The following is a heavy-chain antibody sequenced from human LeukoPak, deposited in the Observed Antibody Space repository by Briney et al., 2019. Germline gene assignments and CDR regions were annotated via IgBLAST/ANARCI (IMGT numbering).Heavy chain of an antibody. CDR2: ILGSGSEM. J-gene: IGHJ3*01. CDR1: GFNFNSYS. D-gene: IGHD1-26*01. Sequence: GGSLRLSCGASGFNFNSYSMNWVRRAPGKGLEGVASILGSGSEMFYADSVKGRFTISRDNAENSLYLHMNSLRVEDTAVYYCAKVQSDIVGAVFFSFDVWGQGTMVSVSS. CDR3: AKVQSDIVGAVFFSFDV. V-gene: IGHV3-21*06.